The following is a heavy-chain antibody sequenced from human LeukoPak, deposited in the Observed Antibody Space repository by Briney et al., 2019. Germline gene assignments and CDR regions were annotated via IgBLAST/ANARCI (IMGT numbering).Heavy chain of an antibody. D-gene: IGHD6-13*01. CDR1: GFTFSSYW. V-gene: IGHV3-7*01. Sequence: QPGGSLRLSCAASGFTFSSYWMSWVRQAPGKGLECVANIKQDGSEKYYVDSVKGRFTISRDNAKNSLYLQMNSLRAEDTAVYYCARAGPGYSSSWYPYYLDYWGQGTLVTVSS. CDR2: IKQDGSEK. J-gene: IGHJ4*02. CDR3: ARAGPGYSSSWYPYYLDY.